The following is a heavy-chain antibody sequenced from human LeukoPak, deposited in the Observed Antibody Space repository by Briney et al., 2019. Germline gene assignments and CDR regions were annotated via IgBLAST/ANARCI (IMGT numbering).Heavy chain of an antibody. D-gene: IGHD1-1*01. CDR1: GYTFTGYY. J-gene: IGHJ4*02. CDR3: ARVERTTLSFDY. Sequence: GASVKVSCKASGYTFTGYYMHWVRQAPGQGLEWMGWISAYNGNTNYAQKLQGRVTMTTDTSTSTAYMELRSLRSDDTAVYYCARVERTTLSFDYWGQGTLVTVSS. V-gene: IGHV1-18*04. CDR2: ISAYNGNT.